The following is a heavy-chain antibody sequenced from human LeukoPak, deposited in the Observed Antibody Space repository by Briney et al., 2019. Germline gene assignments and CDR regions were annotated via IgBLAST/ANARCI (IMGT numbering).Heavy chain of an antibody. CDR1: GYTFTGYY. V-gene: IGHV1-18*04. CDR2: ISAYNGNT. Sequence: ASVKVSCKASGYTFTGYYMHWVRQAPGQGLEWMGWISAYNGNTNYAQKLQGRVTMTTDTSTSTAYMELRSLRSDDTAVYYCARDMEIRYFDPTYYFDYWGQGTLVTVSS. D-gene: IGHD3-9*01. CDR3: ARDMEIRYFDPTYYFDY. J-gene: IGHJ4*02.